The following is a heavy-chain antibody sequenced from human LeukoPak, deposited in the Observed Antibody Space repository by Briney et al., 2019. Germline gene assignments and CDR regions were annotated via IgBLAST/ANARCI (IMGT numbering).Heavy chain of an antibody. D-gene: IGHD2-15*01. V-gene: IGHV3-33*01. CDR1: GFTFNRYT. CDR3: ARDALGARAIGGGLDI. CDR2: IWYDESNK. Sequence: GGSLKLSCAASGFTFNRYTMHWVRQAPGKGLEWVAIIWYDESNKYYADSVKGRFTISRDNSKNTLFLQMNSLRAEDTAVYYCARDALGARAIGGGLDIWGERTTVIVSS. J-gene: IGHJ3*02.